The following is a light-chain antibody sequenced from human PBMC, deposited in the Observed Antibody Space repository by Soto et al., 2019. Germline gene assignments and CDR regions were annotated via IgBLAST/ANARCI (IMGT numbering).Light chain of an antibody. CDR2: GAS. Sequence: EIVLTQSPATLSLSPGERATLSCRASQSVSNNYLAWYQQKPGQAPRLLIYGASTRATGIPARFSGSGSGTEFTLTISRLEPEDFAVYYCQQYGSSGTFGQGTKVDIK. J-gene: IGKJ1*01. CDR3: QQYGSSGT. CDR1: QSVSNNY. V-gene: IGKV3-20*01.